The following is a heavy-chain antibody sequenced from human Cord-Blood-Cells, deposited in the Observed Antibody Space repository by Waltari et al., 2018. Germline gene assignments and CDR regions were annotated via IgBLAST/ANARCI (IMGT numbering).Heavy chain of an antibody. V-gene: IGHV4-31*03. CDR1: GGPISSGGYY. D-gene: IGHD2-8*01. CDR3: AYYLMVPGDGHFDY. J-gene: IGHJ4*02. CDR2: IYYSGST. Sequence: QVQLQESGPGLVKPSQTLSLACTVSGGPISSGGYYWSWIRPHPGKGLEWIGYIYYSGSTYYNPSLKSRVTISVDTSKNQFSLKLSSVTAADTAVYYCAYYLMVPGDGHFDYWGQGTLVTVSS.